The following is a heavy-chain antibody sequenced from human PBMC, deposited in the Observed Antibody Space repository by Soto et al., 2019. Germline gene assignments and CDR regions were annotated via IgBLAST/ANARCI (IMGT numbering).Heavy chain of an antibody. Sequence: VYCKASGGTFSSYAIIWVRQAPGQGLEWMGGIIPIFGTANYAQKFQGRVTITADESTSTAYMELSSLRSEDTAVYYCARGRNGYSYGPAGYWGQGTLVTVSS. CDR2: IIPIFGTA. V-gene: IGHV1-69*01. CDR3: ARGRNGYSYGPAGY. J-gene: IGHJ4*02. CDR1: GGTFSSYA. D-gene: IGHD5-18*01.